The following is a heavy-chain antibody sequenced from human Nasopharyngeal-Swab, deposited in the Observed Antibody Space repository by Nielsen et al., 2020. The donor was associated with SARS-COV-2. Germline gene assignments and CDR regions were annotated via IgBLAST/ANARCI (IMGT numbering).Heavy chain of an antibody. CDR1: GFIVSSNY. CDR2: IYSGGST. D-gene: IGHD6-19*01. Sequence: GEALKISWAASGFIVSSNYMSWVRQAPGKGLEWVSVIYSGGSTYYADSVKGRFTISRDNSKNTLYLQMNSLRAEDTAVYYCARDLYRQQWPLYNYYGMDVWGQGTTVTVSS. CDR3: ARDLYRQQWPLYNYYGMDV. J-gene: IGHJ6*02. V-gene: IGHV3-53*01.